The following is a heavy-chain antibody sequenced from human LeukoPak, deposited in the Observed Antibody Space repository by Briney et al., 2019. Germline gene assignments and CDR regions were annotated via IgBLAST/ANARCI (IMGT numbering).Heavy chain of an antibody. D-gene: IGHD1-26*01. J-gene: IGHJ3*02. Sequence: ASVKVSCKASGYTFTGYYMHWVRQAPGQGLEWMGWINPNSGGTNYAQKFQGRVTMTRDTSISTAYMELSRLRSDDTAVYYCASHPGIVGEMNAFDIWGQGTMVTVSS. CDR1: GYTFTGYY. CDR3: ASHPGIVGEMNAFDI. CDR2: INPNSGGT. V-gene: IGHV1-2*02.